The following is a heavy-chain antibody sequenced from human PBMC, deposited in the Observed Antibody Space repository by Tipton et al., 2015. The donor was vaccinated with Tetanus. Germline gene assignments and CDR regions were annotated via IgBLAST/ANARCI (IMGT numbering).Heavy chain of an antibody. J-gene: IGHJ5*02. D-gene: IGHD6-6*01. V-gene: IGHV4-30-2*01. CDR3: ARDRGQQFVSDWFDP. Sequence: LRLSCTVSGGSINSPDYSWGWIRQPPGKGLEWIGYINQSGSTSYNPSLATRVTITADKSKNQFSLNLRSVTAADTAVYYCARDRGQQFVSDWFDPWGQGTLVTVSS. CDR1: GGSINSPDYS. CDR2: INQSGST.